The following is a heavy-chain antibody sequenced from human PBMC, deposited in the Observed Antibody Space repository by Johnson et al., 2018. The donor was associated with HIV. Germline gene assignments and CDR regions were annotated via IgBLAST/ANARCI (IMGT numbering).Heavy chain of an antibody. J-gene: IGHJ3*02. Sequence: MKWVRQTPGMGLEWVSAINWNAGRTGYTDSVKGRFTISRDNAENSLYLQMNSLRAEDTAVYYCAKDLLSSSWFHDAFDIWGQVTLVSVSS. CDR3: AKDLLSSSWFHDAFDI. D-gene: IGHD6-13*01. CDR2: INWNAGRT. V-gene: IGHV3-20*03.